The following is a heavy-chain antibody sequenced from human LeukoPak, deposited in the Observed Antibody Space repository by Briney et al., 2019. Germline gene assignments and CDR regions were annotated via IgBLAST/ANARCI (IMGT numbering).Heavy chain of an antibody. D-gene: IGHD1-26*01. J-gene: IGHJ5*02. CDR2: INHSGTT. CDR1: GGSISSSSYY. Sequence: PSETLSLTCTVSGGSISSSSYYWGWIRQPPGKGLEWIGSINHSGTTAYNPSLRSRVTISVDTSKNQFSLKLTSVTAADAAVYFCARDFRSSGSSWGQGTLVTVSS. CDR3: ARDFRSSGSS. V-gene: IGHV4-39*07.